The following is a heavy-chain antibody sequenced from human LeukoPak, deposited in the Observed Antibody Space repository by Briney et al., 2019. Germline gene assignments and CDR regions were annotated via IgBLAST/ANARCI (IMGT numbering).Heavy chain of an antibody. J-gene: IGHJ6*03. Sequence: GGSLRLSCAASGFTFSSYAMSWVRQAPGKGLEWVSAISGSGGSTYYADSVKGRFTISRDNSKNTLYLQMNRLRAEDTAVYYCAKDHRDYYYYYMDVWGKGTTVTVSS. D-gene: IGHD1-14*01. V-gene: IGHV3-23*01. CDR3: AKDHRDYYYYYMDV. CDR1: GFTFSSYA. CDR2: ISGSGGST.